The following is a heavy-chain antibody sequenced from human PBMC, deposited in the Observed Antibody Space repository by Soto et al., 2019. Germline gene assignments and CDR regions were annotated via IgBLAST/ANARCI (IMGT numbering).Heavy chain of an antibody. Sequence: GASVKVSCKASGYTFTSYDINWVRQATGQGLEWMGWMNPNSGNTGYAQKFQGRVTMTRNTSISTAYMELRGLKSDDTAVYYCATPTPLRGAMITNINFDFWGQGTPVTVSS. CDR1: GYTFTSYD. V-gene: IGHV1-8*01. CDR2: MNPNSGNT. CDR3: ATPTPLRGAMITNINFDF. J-gene: IGHJ4*02. D-gene: IGHD3-10*01.